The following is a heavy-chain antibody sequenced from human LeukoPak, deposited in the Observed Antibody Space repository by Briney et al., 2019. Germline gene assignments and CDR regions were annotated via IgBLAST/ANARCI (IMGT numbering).Heavy chain of an antibody. Sequence: GSLRLSCAASGFTFSSYAMSWVRQAPGKGLEWVSAISGSGGSTYYADSVKGRFTISRDNSKNTLYLQMNSLRAEDTAVYYCAKEEISSSIPLITAFDIWGQGTMVTVSS. D-gene: IGHD6-13*01. CDR1: GFTFSSYA. CDR3: AKEEISSSIPLITAFDI. J-gene: IGHJ3*02. V-gene: IGHV3-23*01. CDR2: ISGSGGST.